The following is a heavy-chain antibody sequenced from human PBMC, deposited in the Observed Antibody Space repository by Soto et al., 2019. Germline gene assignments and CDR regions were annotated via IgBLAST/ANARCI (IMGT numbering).Heavy chain of an antibody. V-gene: IGHV1-3*01. Sequence: QVQLVQSGAEVKKPGASVKVSCKASGYTFTSYAMHWVRQAPGQRLEWMGWINAGNGNTKYSQKFRGRVTITRDPSASTAYMELSSLRSEDTAVYYCARSIVVVTAADYWGQGTLVTVSS. CDR2: INAGNGNT. D-gene: IGHD2-21*02. J-gene: IGHJ4*02. CDR3: ARSIVVVTAADY. CDR1: GYTFTSYA.